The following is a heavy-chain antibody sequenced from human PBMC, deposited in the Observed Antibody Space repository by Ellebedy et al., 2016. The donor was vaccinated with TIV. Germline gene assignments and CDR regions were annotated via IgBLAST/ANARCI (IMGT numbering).Heavy chain of an antibody. V-gene: IGHV3-33*01. J-gene: IGHJ4*02. CDR3: ARDHYGDQWRVGYYFDY. CDR2: VWYDGSNK. D-gene: IGHD4-17*01. CDR1: GFTFSHYG. Sequence: PGGSLRLSCAASGFTFSHYGMHWVRQAPGKGLEWVAVVWYDGSNKYYADSVKGRFTVSRDNSKNTLYLQMDSLRAEDTAVYYCARDHYGDQWRVGYYFDYWGQGALVTVSS.